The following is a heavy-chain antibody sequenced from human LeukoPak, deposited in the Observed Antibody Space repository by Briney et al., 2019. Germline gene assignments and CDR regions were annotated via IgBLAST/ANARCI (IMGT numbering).Heavy chain of an antibody. V-gene: IGHV4-30-4*08. Sequence: SETLSLTCTVSGGSISSGDYYWSWIRQPPGKGLEWIGYIYYSGSTNYNPSLKSRVTISVDTSKNQFSLKLSSVSAADTAVYYCGTGTLDFEHWGQGTLVAVSS. D-gene: IGHD3/OR15-3a*01. CDR3: GTGTLDFEH. CDR1: GGSISSGDYY. J-gene: IGHJ4*02. CDR2: IYYSGST.